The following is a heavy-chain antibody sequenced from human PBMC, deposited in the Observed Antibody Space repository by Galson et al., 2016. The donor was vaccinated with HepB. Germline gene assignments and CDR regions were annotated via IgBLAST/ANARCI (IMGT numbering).Heavy chain of an antibody. CDR2: ISGNGDST. D-gene: IGHD5-18*01. CDR3: AKGYGLFDS. CDR1: GFAFDTHA. Sequence: SLRLSCAASGFAFDTHAMSWIRQAPGRGLEWISDISGNGDSTSYADSVKGRFTVSRDNANNTLYLQMNSLTAEDAGLYFCAKGYGLFDSWGQGILVTVSS. J-gene: IGHJ5*01. V-gene: IGHV3-23*01.